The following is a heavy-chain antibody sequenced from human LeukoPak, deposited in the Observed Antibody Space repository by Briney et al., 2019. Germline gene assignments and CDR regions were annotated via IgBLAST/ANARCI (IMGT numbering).Heavy chain of an antibody. D-gene: IGHD1-1*01. CDR1: GFNLSNSW. V-gene: IGHV3-7*01. CDR2: MKTDGTEK. J-gene: IGHJ4*02. Sequence: GGSLRLSFAASGFNLSNSWMNWVRQPPGKGREWVASMKTDGTEKYYVDSVTGRFNTSRDNAKNSLYLQMSSLRAEDTAVYYCARDRAYKTFDYWGQGTLVTVSS. CDR3: ARDRAYKTFDY.